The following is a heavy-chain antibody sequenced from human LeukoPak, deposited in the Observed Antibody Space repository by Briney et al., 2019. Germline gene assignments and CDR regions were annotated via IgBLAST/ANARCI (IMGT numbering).Heavy chain of an antibody. CDR3: ARGNYYDSSGYYD. CDR1: GYTFTGYY. CDR2: INPNSGGT. V-gene: IGHV1-2*02. D-gene: IGHD3-22*01. J-gene: IGHJ4*02. Sequence: ASVKVSCKASGYTFTGYYMHWVRQAPGQGLEWMGWINPNSGGTNYAQKFQGRVTMTRDTSISTAYMELSRLRSDDTAVYYCARGNYYDSSGYYDWGQGTLVTVSS.